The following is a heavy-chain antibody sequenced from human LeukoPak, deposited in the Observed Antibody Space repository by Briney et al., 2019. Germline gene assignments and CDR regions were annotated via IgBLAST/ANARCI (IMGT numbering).Heavy chain of an antibody. CDR2: ISAGGHDR. CDR1: GFTFRNYA. D-gene: IGHD1/OR15-1a*01. J-gene: IGHJ4*02. CDR3: ARDSRLGGTTGWIN. Sequence: GGSLRVSCEASGFTFRNYAMTWIRQSPGKGLEWVSGISAGGHDRYYADSVKGRFIISRDNSRGTVSLQMDSLRVDDTAFYFCARDSRLGGTTGWINWGQGTLVVVSS. V-gene: IGHV3-23*01.